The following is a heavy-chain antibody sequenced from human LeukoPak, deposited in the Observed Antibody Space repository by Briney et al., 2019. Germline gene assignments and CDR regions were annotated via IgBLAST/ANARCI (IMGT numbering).Heavy chain of an antibody. CDR2: IYHSGST. J-gene: IGHJ3*02. CDR3: ARQFVRDAFDI. CDR1: GYSISSGYY. D-gene: IGHD6-6*01. Sequence: SETLSLTCAVSGYSISSGYYWGWIRQPPGKGLERIGSIYHSGSTYYNPSLKSRVTISVDTSKNQFSLKLSSVTAADTAVYYCARQFVRDAFDIWGQGTMVTVSS. V-gene: IGHV4-38-2*01.